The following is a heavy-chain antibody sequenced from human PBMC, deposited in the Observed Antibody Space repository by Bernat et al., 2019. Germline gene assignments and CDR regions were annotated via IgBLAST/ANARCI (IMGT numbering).Heavy chain of an antibody. V-gene: IGHV4-39*01. CDR1: GGSISSSSYY. J-gene: IGHJ5*02. D-gene: IGHD3-3*01. Sequence: QLQLQESGPGLVKPSETLSLTCTVSGGSISSSSYYWGWIRQPPGKGLEWIGSIYYSGSTYYNQSLKSRVTISVDTSKNQFSLKLSSVTAADTAVYYCARHRYDFWSGWNWFDPWGQGTLVTVSS. CDR3: ARHRYDFWSGWNWFDP. CDR2: IYYSGST.